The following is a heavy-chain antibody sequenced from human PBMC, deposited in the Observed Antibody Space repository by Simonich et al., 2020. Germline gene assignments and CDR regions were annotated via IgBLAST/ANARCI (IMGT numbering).Heavy chain of an antibody. Sequence: QVQLVESGGGVVQPGRSLRLSCAASGFTFSSYAMHWVRQAPGKGLGWVAVISYDESNKYYADSGKGRFTISRDNSKNTLYLQMNSLRAEDTAVYYCARDRNWGWFDPWGQGTLVTVSS. CDR1: GFTFSSYA. J-gene: IGHJ5*02. CDR3: ARDRNWGWFDP. D-gene: IGHD7-27*01. CDR2: ISYDESNK. V-gene: IGHV3-30*07.